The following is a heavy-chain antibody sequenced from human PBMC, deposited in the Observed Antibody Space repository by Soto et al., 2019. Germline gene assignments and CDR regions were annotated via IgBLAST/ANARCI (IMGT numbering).Heavy chain of an antibody. CDR1: GYSITAGGYY. CDR3: SRMYRSGSGCFLP. CDR2: FYSSGSI. D-gene: IGHD6-19*01. V-gene: IGHV4-31*03. J-gene: IGHJ5*02. Sequence: SETLSLTCFVSGYSITAGGYYWSWIRHHPGKGLEWIGSFYSSGSIIYNPSLRSRVSISGDTSSNQFSMSLTSVTAADTARYYCSRMYRSGSGCFLPWGQGTLGSV.